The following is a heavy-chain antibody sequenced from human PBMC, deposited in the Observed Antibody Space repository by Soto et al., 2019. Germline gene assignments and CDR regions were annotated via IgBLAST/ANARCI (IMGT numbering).Heavy chain of an antibody. Sequence: KTWETLSLTCAISGDSVSSNRAAWNWIRQSPSRGLEWLGRTYYRSKWYNDYAVSVKSRITINPDTSKNQFSLQLNSVTPEDTAVYYCARAWGFSSGWYGSFYYWGQGTLVTVSS. D-gene: IGHD6-19*01. CDR2: TYYRSKWYN. J-gene: IGHJ4*02. CDR1: GDSVSSNRAA. V-gene: IGHV6-1*01. CDR3: ARAWGFSSGWYGSFYY.